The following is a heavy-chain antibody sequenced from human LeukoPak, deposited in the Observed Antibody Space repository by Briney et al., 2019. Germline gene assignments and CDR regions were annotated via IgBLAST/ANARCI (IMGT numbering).Heavy chain of an antibody. CDR3: VKSVSTGLGVIDF. J-gene: IGHJ4*02. CDR1: GFAFSSCG. CDR2: ISFDGSNK. D-gene: IGHD3-9*01. Sequence: TGGSLRLSCAASGFAFSSCGMHWVRQAPGKGLEWVAFISFDGSNKYSADSVKGRFTISRDNFKNTLFLQMNTLRAEDTAIYYCVKSVSTGLGVIDFWGQGTLITASS. V-gene: IGHV3-30*18.